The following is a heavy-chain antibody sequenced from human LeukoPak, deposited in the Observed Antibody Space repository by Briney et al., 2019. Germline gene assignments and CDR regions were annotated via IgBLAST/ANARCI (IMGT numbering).Heavy chain of an antibody. J-gene: IGHJ4*02. V-gene: IGHV3-7*01. Sequence: GGSLRLSWAASGFTFSSYWMSWVRQAPGKGLEWVANIKQDGSEKYYVDSVKGRFTISRDNAKNSLYLQMNSLRAEDTAVYYCARDILTGYYNNYFDYWGQGTLVTVSS. CDR3: ARDILTGYYNNYFDY. D-gene: IGHD3-9*01. CDR2: IKQDGSEK. CDR1: GFTFSSYW.